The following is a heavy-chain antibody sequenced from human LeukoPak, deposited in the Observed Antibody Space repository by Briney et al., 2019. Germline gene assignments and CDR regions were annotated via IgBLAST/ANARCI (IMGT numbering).Heavy chain of an antibody. CDR2: IYYSGST. CDR3: AGTPATWFDP. CDR1: GGSISSYC. Sequence: SETLSLTCTVSGGSISSYCWSWIRQPPGKGLEWIGYIYYSGSTNYNPSLKSRVTISVDTSKNQFSLKLSSVTAADTAVYYCAGTPATWFDPWGQGTLVTVSS. J-gene: IGHJ5*02. V-gene: IGHV4-59*08. D-gene: IGHD2-15*01.